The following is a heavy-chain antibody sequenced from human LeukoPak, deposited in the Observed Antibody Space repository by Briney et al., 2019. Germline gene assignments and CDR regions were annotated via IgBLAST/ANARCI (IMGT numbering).Heavy chain of an antibody. J-gene: IGHJ5*02. V-gene: IGHV7-4-1*02. Sequence: GASVKVSCKASGYTFTSYAMNWVRQAPGQGLEWMGWINTNTGNPTYAQGFTGRFVFSLDTSVSTAYLQISSLKAEDTAVYYCARDMTGWGGLNGGPNWFDPWGQGTLVTVSS. CDR3: ARDMTGWGGLNGGPNWFDP. CDR2: INTNTGNP. D-gene: IGHD2-8*01. CDR1: GYTFTSYA.